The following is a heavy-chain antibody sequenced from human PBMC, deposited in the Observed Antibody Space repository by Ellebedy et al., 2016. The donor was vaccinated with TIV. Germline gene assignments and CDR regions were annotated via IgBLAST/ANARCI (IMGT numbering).Heavy chain of an antibody. CDR1: ENTFTDYY. V-gene: IGHV1-2*02. CDR3: ASRAADTVITQSYYYYGMDV. CDR2: ITPHRGGT. D-gene: IGHD4-23*01. Sequence: AASVKVSCKASENTFTDYYIHWVRQAPAQGLEWMGWITPHRGGTTPAEDFQGRVTLTRATSISTAYMELRRLGSDDTAVYYCASRAADTVITQSYYYYGMDVWGQGTTVTVSS. J-gene: IGHJ6*02.